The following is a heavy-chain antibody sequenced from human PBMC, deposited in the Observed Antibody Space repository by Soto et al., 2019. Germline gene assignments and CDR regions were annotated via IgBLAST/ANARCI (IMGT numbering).Heavy chain of an antibody. V-gene: IGHV1-46*01. CDR1: GYTFTSYY. Sequence: QVQLVQSGAEVTKPGASVKVSCKASGYTFTSYYMHWVRQAPGQGLEWMGIINPSGGSTSYAQKIPGRVTMTRNTFTSTDYRELSSLRSEDTAVYYCDWGVLRFSEWLCQYFDYWSQGTLVNDSS. CDR2: INPSGGST. D-gene: IGHD3-3*01. CDR3: DWGVLRFSEWLCQYFDY. J-gene: IGHJ4*02.